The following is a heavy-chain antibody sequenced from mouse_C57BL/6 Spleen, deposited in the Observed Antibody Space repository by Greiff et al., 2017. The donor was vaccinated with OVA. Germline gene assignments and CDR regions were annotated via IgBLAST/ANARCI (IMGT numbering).Heavy chain of an antibody. CDR3: TKLIYYDYGDYAMDY. CDR1: GFTFSSYA. D-gene: IGHD2-4*01. V-gene: IGHV5-9-1*02. Sequence: DVMLVESGEGLVKPGGSLKLSCAASGFTFSSYAMSWVRQTPEKRLEWVAYISSGGDYIYYADTVKGRFTISRDNARNPLYLQMCSLKSEDTAMYYCTKLIYYDYGDYAMDYWGQGTSVTVSS. CDR2: ISSGGDYI. J-gene: IGHJ4*01.